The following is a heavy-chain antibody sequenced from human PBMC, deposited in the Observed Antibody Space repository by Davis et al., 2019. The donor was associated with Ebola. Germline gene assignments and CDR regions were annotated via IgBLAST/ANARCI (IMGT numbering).Heavy chain of an antibody. V-gene: IGHV1-18*01. D-gene: IGHD3-10*01. CDR2: ASTFNSDT. J-gene: IGHJ5*02. CDR3: ARVGIGWGGPLGKLDL. Sequence: AASVKVSCKAAGYVFSSYGVSWVRQAPGQGLEWLGWASTFNSDTIYAQKFQDRVTMSVDKSTDTASMEIRSFRFDDPAVYYCARVGIGWGGPLGKLDLWGQGTLVTVSS. CDR1: GYVFSSYG.